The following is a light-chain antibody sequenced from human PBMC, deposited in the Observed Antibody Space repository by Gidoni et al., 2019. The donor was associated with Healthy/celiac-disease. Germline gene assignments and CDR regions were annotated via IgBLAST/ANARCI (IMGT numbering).Light chain of an antibody. CDR3: QQSYSTPHT. Sequence: IQMTQTPSSLSASVGDRVTITCRASQSLSNYLNWYQQKPGQAPKLLIYAASSLQSGVPSRFSGSGSGTAFTLTISSLQPEDFATYYCQQSYSTPHTFGQGTKLEIK. V-gene: IGKV1-39*01. CDR1: QSLSNY. CDR2: AAS. J-gene: IGKJ2*01.